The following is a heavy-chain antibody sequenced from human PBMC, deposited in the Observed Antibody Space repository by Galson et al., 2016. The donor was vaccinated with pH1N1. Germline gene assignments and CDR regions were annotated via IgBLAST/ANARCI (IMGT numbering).Heavy chain of an antibody. CDR2: ISPYNGNA. J-gene: IGHJ4*02. CDR3: ARDQAAYYSGGYDPSPTFDY. V-gene: IGHV1-18*01. Sequence: QSGAEVKKPGSSVKVSCKAAGSSFTNYGIHWVRQAPGQGLEWMGWISPYNGNANYAENFQGRVTMTTDTSTNAVYMEMRSLTSHDTAVFYCARDQAAYYSGGYDPSPTFDYWGQGTLVTVSS. D-gene: IGHD6-19*01. CDR1: GSSFTNYG.